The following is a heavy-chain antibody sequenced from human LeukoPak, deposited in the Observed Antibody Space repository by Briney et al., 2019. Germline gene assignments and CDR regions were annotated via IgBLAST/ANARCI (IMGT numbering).Heavy chain of an antibody. Sequence: GESLRLSCAASGFTISTSAMNWVRQAPGKGVEWGSSINQVTSHIYYAESVRGRFSISRDNAKNSLYLQMNSLRAEDTAIYYCARDPTQYLRYGYFDYWGPGILVTVSS. J-gene: IGHJ4*02. D-gene: IGHD4-11*01. CDR2: INQVTSHI. V-gene: IGHV3-21*01. CDR3: ARDPTQYLRYGYFDY. CDR1: GFTISTSA.